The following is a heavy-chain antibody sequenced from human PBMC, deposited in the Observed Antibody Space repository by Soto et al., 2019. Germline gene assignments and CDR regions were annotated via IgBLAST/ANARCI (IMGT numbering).Heavy chain of an antibody. CDR3: VRVVCTFPSCQFPLGPFDY. CDR1: GFTFSSYS. D-gene: IGHD2-2*01. J-gene: IGHJ4*02. V-gene: IGHV3-21*05. Sequence: SLRLSCAASGFTFSSYSMNWVRQAPGKGLEWVSYISSSSSYTNYADSVKGRFTISRDNAKNSLYLQMNSLRAEDTAVYFCVRVVCTFPSCQFPLGPFDYWGQGTLVTVSS. CDR2: ISSSSSYT.